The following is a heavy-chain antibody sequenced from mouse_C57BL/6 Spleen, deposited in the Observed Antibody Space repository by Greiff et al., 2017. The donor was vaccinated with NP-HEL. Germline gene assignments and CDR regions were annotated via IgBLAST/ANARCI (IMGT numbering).Heavy chain of an antibody. CDR1: GYTFTSYR. CDR3: ARSGELRRGYAVDY. CDR2: IDPNSGGT. Sequence: VQLQQSGAELVKSGASVKLSCKASGYTFTSYRMHWVKQRPGRGPERIGRIDPNSGGTKYNEKFKSKATLTVDKPSSTAYMRLSSLTSEDSAVYYCARSGELRRGYAVDYWDQGASVTVSS. D-gene: IGHD2-12*01. V-gene: IGHV1-72*01. J-gene: IGHJ4*01.